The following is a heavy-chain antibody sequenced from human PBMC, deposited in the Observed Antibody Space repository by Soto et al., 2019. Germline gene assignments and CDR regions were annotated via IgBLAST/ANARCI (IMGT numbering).Heavy chain of an antibody. CDR3: ATRITMIVVVITTGLAFDI. J-gene: IGHJ3*02. V-gene: IGHV4-39*01. D-gene: IGHD3-22*01. Sequence: SETLSLTSTISSGSISSSSYEWGWIRHPPGKGLEWIGSIYYSGSTYYNPSLKSRVTISVDTSKNQFSLKLSSVTAADTAVYYCATRITMIVVVITTGLAFDIWGQGTMVT. CDR1: SGSISSSSYE. CDR2: IYYSGST.